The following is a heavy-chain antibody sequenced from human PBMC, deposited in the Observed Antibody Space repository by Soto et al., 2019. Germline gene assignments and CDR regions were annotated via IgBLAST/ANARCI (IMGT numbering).Heavy chain of an antibody. Sequence: ASVPVSCKASGYTFTSYYMHWVRQAPAQGLEWMGIINPSGGSTSYAQKFQGRVTMTRDTSTSTVYMELSSLRSEDTVVYCCARGNCGGDCYSQSSGYYYYGMDVWGQGTTVTVSS. CDR1: GYTFTSYY. CDR3: ARGNCGGDCYSQSSGYYYYGMDV. D-gene: IGHD2-21*02. CDR2: INPSGGST. J-gene: IGHJ6*02. V-gene: IGHV1-46*01.